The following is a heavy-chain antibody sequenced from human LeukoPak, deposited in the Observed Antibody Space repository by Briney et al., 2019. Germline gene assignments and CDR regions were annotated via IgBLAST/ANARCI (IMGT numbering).Heavy chain of an antibody. Sequence: GGSLRLSCRGSGFTFRRYALSWVRQAPGTGLEWVSAIGGSGGTYYADSVKGRFTISRDNSKNALYLQMNGLRAEDTAVYYCGIRDTSAYYVFWGQGTLVTVSS. CDR1: GFTFRRYA. CDR3: GIRDTSAYYVF. D-gene: IGHD3-22*01. V-gene: IGHV3-23*01. J-gene: IGHJ4*02. CDR2: IGGSGGT.